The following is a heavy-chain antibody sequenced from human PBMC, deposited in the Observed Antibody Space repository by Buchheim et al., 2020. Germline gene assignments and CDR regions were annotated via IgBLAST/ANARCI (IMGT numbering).Heavy chain of an antibody. CDR1: GFTFRNYG. D-gene: IGHD3-10*01. Sequence: VQLVESGGGLVQPGGSLRLSCTASGFTFRNYGMHWVRQAPGKGLEWVAVISYDGSNKYYADSVKGRFSISRDNSKNTLYLQMNSLRAEDTAVYYCAKSEWFGQLLSPDFWGQGTL. CDR2: ISYDGSNK. CDR3: AKSEWFGQLLSPDF. J-gene: IGHJ4*02. V-gene: IGHV3-30*18.